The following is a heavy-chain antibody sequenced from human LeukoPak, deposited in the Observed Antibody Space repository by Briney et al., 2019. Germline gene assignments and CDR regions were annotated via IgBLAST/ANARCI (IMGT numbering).Heavy chain of an antibody. V-gene: IGHV3-21*01. Sequence: PGGSLRLSCAASGFTFSSYSMNWVRQAPGKGLEWVSSISSSSSYIYYADSVKGRFTISRDNAKNSLYLQMNSLRAEDTAVYYSARVGYCSSTSCHDFDYWGQGTLVTVSS. J-gene: IGHJ4*02. CDR1: GFTFSSYS. CDR3: ARVGYCSSTSCHDFDY. CDR2: ISSSSSYI. D-gene: IGHD2-2*01.